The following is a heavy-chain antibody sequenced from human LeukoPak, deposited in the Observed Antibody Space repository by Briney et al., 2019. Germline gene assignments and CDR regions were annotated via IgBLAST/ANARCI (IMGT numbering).Heavy chain of an antibody. J-gene: IGHJ4*02. CDR3: ARVKTTVVKVLYFDY. D-gene: IGHD4-23*01. CDR1: GGSFSGYY. V-gene: IGHV4-34*01. Sequence: PSETLSLTCAVYGGSFSGYYWSWIRQPPGKGLEWIGEINHSGSTNYNPSLKSRVTISVDTSKNQFSLKLSSVTAADTAVYYCARVKTTVVKVLYFDYWGQGTLVTVSS. CDR2: INHSGST.